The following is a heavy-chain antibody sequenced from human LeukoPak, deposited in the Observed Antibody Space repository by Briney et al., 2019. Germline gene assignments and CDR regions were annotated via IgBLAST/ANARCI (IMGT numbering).Heavy chain of an antibody. J-gene: IGHJ4*02. CDR3: AREGVRAARDY. D-gene: IGHD2-8*01. Sequence: PGGSLRLSCAASGFTFSSYSMNWVRQAPGKGLEWVSSISSSSSYIYYADSVKGRFTISRDNAKNSLYLQMNSLRAEDTAVYYCAREGVRAARDYWGQGTLVAVSS. CDR2: ISSSSSYI. V-gene: IGHV3-21*01. CDR1: GFTFSSYS.